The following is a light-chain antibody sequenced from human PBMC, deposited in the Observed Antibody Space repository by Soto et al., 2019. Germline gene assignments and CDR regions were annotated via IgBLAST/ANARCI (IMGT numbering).Light chain of an antibody. V-gene: IGKV1-16*02. CDR2: AAC. Sequence: DIQMTQSPSSLSASVGDRVTIACRASQVINNSLAWFHLELGKAPKSLIYAACTLQSGVPSKFSGSGYETDLTLTVTSLQPGDFADYVCHSILVTPITFGQGTRLEIK. J-gene: IGKJ5*01. CDR1: QVINNS. CDR3: HSILVTPIT.